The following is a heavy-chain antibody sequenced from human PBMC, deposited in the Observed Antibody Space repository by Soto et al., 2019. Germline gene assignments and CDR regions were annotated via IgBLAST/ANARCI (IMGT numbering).Heavy chain of an antibody. J-gene: IGHJ4*02. D-gene: IGHD3-16*01. Sequence: SETLSLTCTVSGGSISSYYWSWIRQPPGEGLEWIGYIYYSGSTNYNPSLKSRVTISVDTSKNQFSLKLSSVTAADTAVYYCATFPSPFSYFDYWGQGTLVTVSS. CDR1: GGSISSYY. CDR3: ATFPSPFSYFDY. V-gene: IGHV4-59*01. CDR2: IYYSGST.